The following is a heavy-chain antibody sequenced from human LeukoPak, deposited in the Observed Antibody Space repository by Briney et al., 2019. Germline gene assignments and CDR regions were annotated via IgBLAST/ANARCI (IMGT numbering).Heavy chain of an antibody. CDR2: IHSGGSGT. J-gene: IGHJ3*02. CDR1: GFTFSSYW. V-gene: IGHV3-74*01. CDR3: ARTPSMRYVGDAFDI. D-gene: IGHD5-12*01. Sequence: GGSLRLSCAASGFTFSSYWMHWVRQAPGKGLVCVSRIHSGGSGTTSADSVKGRFTISRDTAKNTLYLQKNSLRAEDTAVYYCARTPSMRYVGDAFDIWGQGTKVIVSS.